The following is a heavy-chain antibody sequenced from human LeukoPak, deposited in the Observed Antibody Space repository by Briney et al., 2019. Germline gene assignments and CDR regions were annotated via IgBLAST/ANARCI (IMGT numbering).Heavy chain of an antibody. D-gene: IGHD6-13*01. CDR2: FYHGGST. CDR1: GYSISTGYY. J-gene: IGHJ5*02. V-gene: IGHV4-38-2*02. Sequence: SETLSLTCTVSGYSISTGYYWDWIRQPPEKGLEWIGTFYHGGSTNYNPSLKSRVTISEDTSKNQFSLKLTSVTAADTAVYYCARDLFTSSWYRWFDPWGQGTLVTVSS. CDR3: ARDLFTSSWYRWFDP.